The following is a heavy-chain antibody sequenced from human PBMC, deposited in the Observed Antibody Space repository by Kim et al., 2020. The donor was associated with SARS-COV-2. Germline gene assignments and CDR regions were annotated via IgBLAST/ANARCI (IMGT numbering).Heavy chain of an antibody. Sequence: GGSLRLSCAASGFTFSSYSMNWVHQAPGKGLEWVSFIRSSSSYIYYADSVKGRFTISRDNAKNSLYLQMNSLRAEDTAVYYCARDGYSSSWYLYYYMDVWGKGTTVTVSS. CDR1: GFTFSSYS. V-gene: IGHV3-21*01. CDR2: IRSSSSYI. D-gene: IGHD6-13*01. J-gene: IGHJ6*03. CDR3: ARDGYSSSWYLYYYMDV.